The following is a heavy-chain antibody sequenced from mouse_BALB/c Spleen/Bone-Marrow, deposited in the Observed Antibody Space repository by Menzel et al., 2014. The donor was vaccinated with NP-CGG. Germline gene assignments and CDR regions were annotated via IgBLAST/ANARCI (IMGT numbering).Heavy chain of an antibody. V-gene: IGHV1-9*01. J-gene: IGHJ2*01. CDR2: ILPGSGST. Sequence: VQLQQSGAELMKPGASVKISCKATGYTFSSYWIEWVKQRPGHGLEWIGEILPGSGSTNYNEKFKGKATFTADTSSNTAYMQLSSLTSEDSADYYCAREDYYGSSYGDYWGQGTTHTVSS. D-gene: IGHD1-1*01. CDR1: GYTFSSYW. CDR3: AREDYYGSSYGDY.